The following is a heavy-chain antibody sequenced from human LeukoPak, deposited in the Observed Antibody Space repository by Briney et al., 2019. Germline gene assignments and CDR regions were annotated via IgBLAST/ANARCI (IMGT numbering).Heavy chain of an antibody. CDR3: ATTYCGGDCYYEYYFDY. D-gene: IGHD2-21*01. J-gene: IGHJ4*02. CDR1: GFSFSSYF. V-gene: IGHV3-30*02. CDR2: IRSDGSNK. Sequence: GGSLRLSCAASGFSFSSYFMHWVRQAPGKGLEWVASIRSDGSNKYYADSVKGRFTISRDNSKNTLNLQMNSLRAEDTAVYYCATTYCGGDCYYEYYFDYWGQGTLVTVSS.